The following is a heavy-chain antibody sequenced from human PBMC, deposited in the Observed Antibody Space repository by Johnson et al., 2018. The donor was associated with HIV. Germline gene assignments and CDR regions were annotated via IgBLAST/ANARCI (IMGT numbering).Heavy chain of an antibody. CDR2: IWYDGSNK. J-gene: IGHJ3*02. CDR1: GFTFRNYA. Sequence: QVQLVESGGGVVQPGTSLRLSCAASGFTFRNYAMHWVRQAPGKGLAWVAVIWYDGSNKYYADSVKGRFTISRDNSKNTLYLQMNSLRAEDTAIYYCVKGMDSSSWYAFDIWGQGTMVTVSS. D-gene: IGHD6-13*01. V-gene: IGHV3-33*06. CDR3: VKGMDSSSWYAFDI.